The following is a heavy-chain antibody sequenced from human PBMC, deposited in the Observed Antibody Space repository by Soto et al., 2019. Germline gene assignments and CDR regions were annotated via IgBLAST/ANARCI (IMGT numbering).Heavy chain of an antibody. Sequence: LSLTCAVYGGSFSGYYWSWIRQPPGKGLEWIGEINHSGSTNYNPSLKSRVTISVDTSKNQFSLKLSSVTAADTAVYYCARGRREKDYWGQGTLVTVSS. CDR3: ARGRREKDY. CDR1: GGSFSGYY. CDR2: INHSGST. D-gene: IGHD1-26*01. V-gene: IGHV4-34*01. J-gene: IGHJ4*02.